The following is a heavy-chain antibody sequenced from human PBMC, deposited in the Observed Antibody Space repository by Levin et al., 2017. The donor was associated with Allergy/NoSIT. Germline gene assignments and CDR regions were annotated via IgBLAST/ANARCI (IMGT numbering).Heavy chain of an antibody. CDR3: ARGSSWYVRGIWFDP. D-gene: IGHD6-13*01. V-gene: IGHV4-34*01. Sequence: SETLSLTCAVYGGSFSGYYWSWIRQPPGKGLEWIGEINHSGSTNYNPSLKSRVTISVDTSKNQFSLKLSSVTAADTAVYYCARGSSWYVRGIWFDPWGQGTLVTVSS. CDR1: GGSFSGYY. CDR2: INHSGST. J-gene: IGHJ5*02.